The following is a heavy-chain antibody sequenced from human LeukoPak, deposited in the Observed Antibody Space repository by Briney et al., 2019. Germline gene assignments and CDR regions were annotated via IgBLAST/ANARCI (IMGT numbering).Heavy chain of an antibody. CDR3: ARAWDTVTVPGPFDY. CDR2: ISYDGSHK. J-gene: IGHJ4*02. D-gene: IGHD5-18*01. CDR1: GFTFSSFA. V-gene: IGHV3-30*01. Sequence: PGRSLRLSCAASGFTFSSFAMHWVRQAPGKGLEWVAVISYDGSHKDYADSVKGRFTIYRDNSKNTLYLQMNSLRAEDTAVYYCARAWDTVTVPGPFDYWGQGTLVTVSS.